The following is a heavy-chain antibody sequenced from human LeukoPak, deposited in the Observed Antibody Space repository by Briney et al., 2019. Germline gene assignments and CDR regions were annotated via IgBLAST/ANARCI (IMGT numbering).Heavy chain of an antibody. V-gene: IGHV3-23*01. J-gene: IGHJ4*02. CDR1: GFTFSSYA. D-gene: IGHD3-10*01. CDR2: ISGSGGST. Sequence: GGSLRLSCAASGFTFSSYAMSWVRQAPGKGLEWVAAISGSGGSTYYADSVEGRLTISRDNSKNTMYLQMNSLRAEDTAVYYCAKVWFETSSDYWGQGILVTVSS. CDR3: AKVWFETSSDY.